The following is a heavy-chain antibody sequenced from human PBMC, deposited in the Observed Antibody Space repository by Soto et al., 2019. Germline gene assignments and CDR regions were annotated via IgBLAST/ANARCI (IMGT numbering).Heavy chain of an antibody. V-gene: IGHV1-69*01. J-gene: IGHJ4*01. D-gene: IGHD2-15*01. CDR1: GDTFKNYA. CDR2: IIPIFGKT. Sequence: QVQLVQSGAEVRKPGSSVKVSCRASGDTFKNYAISWVRQAHGQGLEWMGGIIPIFGKTDYAQTFHGRVTINGDESTYTAHMELRGLRSDDTALYYCATSGYNYGPFHYWGRGLLVTVSS. CDR3: ATSGYNYGPFHY.